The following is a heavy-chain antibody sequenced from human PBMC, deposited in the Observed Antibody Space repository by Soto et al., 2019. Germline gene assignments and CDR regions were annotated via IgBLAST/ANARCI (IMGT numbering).Heavy chain of an antibody. CDR1: GGSISSSSYY. Sequence: SETLSLTCTVSGGSISSSSYYWGWIRQPPGKGLEWIGSIYYSGSTYYNPSLKSRVTISVDTSKNQFSLKLSSVTAADTAVYYCARLDTIFGVVSILDYWGLGTMVRVTS. J-gene: IGHJ4*02. CDR2: IYYSGST. CDR3: ARLDTIFGVVSILDY. D-gene: IGHD3-3*01. V-gene: IGHV4-39*01.